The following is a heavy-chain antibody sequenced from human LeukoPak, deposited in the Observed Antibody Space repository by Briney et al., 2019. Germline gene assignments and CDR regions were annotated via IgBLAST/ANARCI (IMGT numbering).Heavy chain of an antibody. CDR1: GYSFTSYW. Sequence: GESLKISCKGSGYSFTSYWIGWVRQMRGKGLEWMGIIYSGDSDTRYSPSFQGQVTISADKSISTAYLQWSSLKASDTAMYYCAKQRYCSSTSCSYDAFDIWGQGTMVTVSS. D-gene: IGHD2-2*01. J-gene: IGHJ3*02. CDR3: AKQRYCSSTSCSYDAFDI. CDR2: IYSGDSDT. V-gene: IGHV5-51*01.